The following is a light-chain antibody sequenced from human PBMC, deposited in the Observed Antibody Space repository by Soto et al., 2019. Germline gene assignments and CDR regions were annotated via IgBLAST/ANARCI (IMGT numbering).Light chain of an antibody. V-gene: IGKV3-15*01. CDR1: QNVRSN. J-gene: IGKJ4*01. CDR3: QQYDNWPLS. Sequence: EIVMTQSPATLSASPGERATLSCRASQNVRSNLAWYHQKPGQAPRLLISDASTRATGIPARFSGSGSGTEFTLTITSLQSEDFAVYYCQQYDNWPLSFGGGTRVEIK. CDR2: DAS.